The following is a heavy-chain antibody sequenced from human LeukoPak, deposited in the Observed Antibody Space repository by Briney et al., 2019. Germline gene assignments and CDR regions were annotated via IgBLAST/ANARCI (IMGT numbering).Heavy chain of an antibody. V-gene: IGHV1-46*01. Sequence: ASVKVSCKASGYTFTSYYMHWVRQAPGQGLEWMGIINPSGGSTSYAQKFQGRVTMTRDTSTSTVYMELSSLRSEDTAVYYCARGLSTLGSNVGAGFDHWGQGTLVTVSS. CDR3: ARGLSTLGSNVGAGFDH. CDR1: GYTFTSYY. J-gene: IGHJ4*02. CDR2: INPSGGST. D-gene: IGHD1-26*01.